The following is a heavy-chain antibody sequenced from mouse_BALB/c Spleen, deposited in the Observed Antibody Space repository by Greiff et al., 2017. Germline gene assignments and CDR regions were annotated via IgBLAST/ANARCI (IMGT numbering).Heavy chain of an antibody. CDR1: GYSITSDYA. Sequence: DVQLQESGPGLVKPSQSLSLTCTVTGYSITSDYAWNWIRQFPGNKLEWMGYISYSGSTSYNPSLKSRISITRDTSKNQFFLQLNSVTTEDTAMYYCARGLWGAMDYWGQGTSVTVSS. CDR2: ISYSGST. J-gene: IGHJ4*01. V-gene: IGHV3-2*02. D-gene: IGHD1-1*02. CDR3: ARGLWGAMDY.